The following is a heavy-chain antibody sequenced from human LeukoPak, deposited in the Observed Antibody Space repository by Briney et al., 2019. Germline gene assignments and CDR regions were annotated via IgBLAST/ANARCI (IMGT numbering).Heavy chain of an antibody. CDR2: ISSSGSTI. D-gene: IGHD3-22*01. CDR3: ARDRPYYYDSSGYNDY. CDR1: GFTFSDYY. J-gene: IGHJ4*02. Sequence: GGSLRLSCAASGFTFSDYYMSWIRQAPGKGLEWVSYISSSGSTIYYADSVKGRFTISRDNAKNSLYLQMNSLRAEDTAVYYCARDRPYYYDSSGYNDYWGQGTRVTVSS. V-gene: IGHV3-11*01.